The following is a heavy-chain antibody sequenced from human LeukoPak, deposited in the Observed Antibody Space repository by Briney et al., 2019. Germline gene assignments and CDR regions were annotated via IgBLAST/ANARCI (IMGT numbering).Heavy chain of an antibody. CDR2: ISGSGGST. V-gene: IGHV3-23*01. CDR3: AKSPLTGYSSSWLDY. J-gene: IGHJ4*02. CDR1: GFTFSSYA. D-gene: IGHD6-13*01. Sequence: PGGSLRLSCAASGFTFSSYAMMWLRQAPGKGLEWVSAISGSGGSTYYADSVKGRFTISRDNSKNTLYLQMNSLRAEDTAVYYCAKSPLTGYSSSWLDYWGQGTLVTVSS.